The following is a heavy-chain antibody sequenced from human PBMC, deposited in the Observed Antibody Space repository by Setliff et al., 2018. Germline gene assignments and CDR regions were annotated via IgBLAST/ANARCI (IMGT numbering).Heavy chain of an antibody. Sequence: PGGSLRLSCAASGFTFSSYAMHWVRRAPGKGLEWVAVISYDGSNKYYADSVKGRFTISRDNSKNTLYLQMNSLRAEDTAVYYCALMGGFGESSNWFDPWGQGTLVTVSS. CDR3: ALMGGFGESSNWFDP. CDR1: GFTFSSYA. D-gene: IGHD3-10*01. V-gene: IGHV3-30-3*01. J-gene: IGHJ5*02. CDR2: ISYDGSNK.